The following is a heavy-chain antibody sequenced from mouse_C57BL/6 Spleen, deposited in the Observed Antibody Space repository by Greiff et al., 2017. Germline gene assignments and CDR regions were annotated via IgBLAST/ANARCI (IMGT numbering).Heavy chain of an antibody. CDR2: INPSSGYT. CDR3: VYDGYFDYFDY. V-gene: IGHV1-7*01. D-gene: IGHD2-3*01. CDR1: GYTFTSYW. Sequence: VQLQQSGAELAKPGASVKLSCKASGYTFTSYWMHWVKQRPGQGLEWIGYINPSSGYTKYNQKFKDKATLTADKSSSTAYMQLSSLTYDDSAVYYCVYDGYFDYFDYWGQGTTLTVSS. J-gene: IGHJ2*01.